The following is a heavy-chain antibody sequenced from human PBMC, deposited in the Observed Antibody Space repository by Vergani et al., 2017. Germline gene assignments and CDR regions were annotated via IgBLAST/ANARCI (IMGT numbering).Heavy chain of an antibody. CDR3: AKNPGISTTRNYYAMDV. CDR2: ISPVASTV. D-gene: IGHD1-1*01. V-gene: IGHV3-11*04. Sequence: LEESGGGSVKPGGSLRLSCAASGFKFSDHYMSWIRQAPGKGLEWVSHISPVASTVSYTDSVTGRFTVSRDNDNNSLTLDMTTLRVEDTAVYYCAKNPGISTTRNYYAMDVWGQGTTVTVSS. J-gene: IGHJ6*02. CDR1: GFKFSDHY.